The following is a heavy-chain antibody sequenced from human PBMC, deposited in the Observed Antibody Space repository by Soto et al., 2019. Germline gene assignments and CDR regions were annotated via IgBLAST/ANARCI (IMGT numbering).Heavy chain of an antibody. J-gene: IGHJ4*02. CDR3: ARDRKPTRYCSGGSCRYYFDY. D-gene: IGHD2-15*01. CDR1: GYTFTSYG. V-gene: IGHV1-18*01. Sequence: ASVKVSCKASGYTFTSYGISWVRQAPGQGLEWMGWISAYNGNTNYAQKLQGRVTMTTDTSTSTAYMELRSLRSDDTAVYYCARDRKPTRYCSGGSCRYYFDYWGQGTLVTVSS. CDR2: ISAYNGNT.